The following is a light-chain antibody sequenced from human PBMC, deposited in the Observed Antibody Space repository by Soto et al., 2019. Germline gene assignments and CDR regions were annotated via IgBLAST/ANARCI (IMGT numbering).Light chain of an antibody. V-gene: IGKV3-20*01. CDR1: QTVDSSF. Sequence: EIVLTQSPGTLSLSPGEGATLSCRASQTVDSSFIAWYQHKPGQAPRLLIYGASTRATGIPDRFSGSGSGTDFTLTIRRLEPEDFAVYYCQQYGNSPLFIFGPGTKVDIK. CDR3: QQYGNSPLFI. CDR2: GAS. J-gene: IGKJ3*01.